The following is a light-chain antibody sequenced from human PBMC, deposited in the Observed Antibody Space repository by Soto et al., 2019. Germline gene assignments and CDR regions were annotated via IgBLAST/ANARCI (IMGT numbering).Light chain of an antibody. CDR2: EVS. Sequence: HSVLTPPPSVSVSPGQSVTISCTGTSTDFVGYNRVSWYQQPPGTAPKLMIYEVSKRPSGVPDRFSGSKSGNTASLTISGLQAADEADYYCSLYTSENAYVFGTGTKVT. V-gene: IGLV2-18*01. CDR3: SLYTSENAYV. CDR1: STDFVGYNR. J-gene: IGLJ1*01.